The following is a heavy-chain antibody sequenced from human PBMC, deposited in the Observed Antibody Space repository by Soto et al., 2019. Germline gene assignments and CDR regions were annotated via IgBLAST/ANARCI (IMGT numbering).Heavy chain of an antibody. CDR2: IYPGDSDT. V-gene: IGHV5-51*01. Sequence: GESLKISCKGSGYSFTSYWIGWVRQMPGKGLEWMGIIYPGDSDTRYSPSFQGQVTISADKSISTAYLQWSSLKASDTAMYYCARHLIAYNWNGGGAREARAFDIWGQGTMVTVSS. J-gene: IGHJ3*02. CDR1: GYSFTSYW. D-gene: IGHD1-20*01. CDR3: ARHLIAYNWNGGGAREARAFDI.